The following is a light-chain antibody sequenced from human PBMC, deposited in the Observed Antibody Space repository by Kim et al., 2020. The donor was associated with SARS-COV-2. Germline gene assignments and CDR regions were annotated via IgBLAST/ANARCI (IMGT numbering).Light chain of an antibody. J-gene: IGKJ2*01. Sequence: SGAPGEKTDLFCRGRQGVTPNVGWYQQKPGQAPRLLIFGASPRATGIPARFSGSGSGTDFTLTIGSLQSEDFAVYFCQQYNRWPYTFGQGTKLEI. CDR2: GAS. CDR3: QQYNRWPYT. CDR1: QGVTPN. V-gene: IGKV3-15*01.